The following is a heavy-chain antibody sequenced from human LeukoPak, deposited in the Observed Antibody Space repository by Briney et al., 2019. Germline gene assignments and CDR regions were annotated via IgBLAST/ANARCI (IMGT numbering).Heavy chain of an antibody. D-gene: IGHD3-10*01. CDR2: IRSRAYGATT. V-gene: IGHV3-49*04. CDR1: GFTFSDYY. CDR3: SRADYYGSGSPISLDV. J-gene: IGHJ6*03. Sequence: GGSLRLFCAASGFTFSDYYMSWVRQAPGKGLEWVGFIRSRAYGATTEYAASVKGRFTISRDDSKSIAYLQMNSLKTEDTAVYYCSRADYYGSGSPISLDVWGKGTTVTVS.